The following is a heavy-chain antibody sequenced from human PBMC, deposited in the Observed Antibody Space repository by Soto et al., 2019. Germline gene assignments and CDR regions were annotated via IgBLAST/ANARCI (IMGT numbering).Heavy chain of an antibody. J-gene: IGHJ4*02. CDR3: VKAVFSGYYYVPFDY. CDR1: GFTCSNYA. D-gene: IGHD3-22*01. CDR2: ISSNGGNT. Sequence: GGSLRLSCAASGFTCSNYAMHWVRQAPGKGLEYVSAISSNGGNTYYADSVKGRFTISRDNSKNTLYLQMSSLRTEDTAVYYCVKAVFSGYYYVPFDYWGQGTLVTVSS. V-gene: IGHV3-64D*06.